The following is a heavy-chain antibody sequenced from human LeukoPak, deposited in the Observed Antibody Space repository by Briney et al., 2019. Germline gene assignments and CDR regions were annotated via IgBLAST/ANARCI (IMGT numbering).Heavy chain of an antibody. V-gene: IGHV3-30*02. D-gene: IGHD6-19*01. Sequence: PGGSLRLSCAASGFTFSRFGMHWVRQAPGKGLEWVAFIRYDGSNKYYADSVKGRFTISRDNSKNTLYLQMNSLRAEDTAVYYCAKEAGQWLVSASYFDYWGQGTLVTVSS. J-gene: IGHJ4*02. CDR2: IRYDGSNK. CDR1: GFTFSRFG. CDR3: AKEAGQWLVSASYFDY.